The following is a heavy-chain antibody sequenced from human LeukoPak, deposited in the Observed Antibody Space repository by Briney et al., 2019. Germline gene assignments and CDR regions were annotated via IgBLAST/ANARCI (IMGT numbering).Heavy chain of an antibody. J-gene: IGHJ6*03. CDR1: GFTFGDYA. CDR3: TREQDFYYFYMDV. Sequence: PGGSLRLSCTASGFTFGDYAMSWVRQAPGKGLEWVGFIRGKAYGGTAEYAASVKGRFSISRDDSKGIAYLQMNSLKTEDTALYYCTREQDFYYFYMDVWGKGTTVTVSS. V-gene: IGHV3-49*04. CDR2: IRGKAYGGTA.